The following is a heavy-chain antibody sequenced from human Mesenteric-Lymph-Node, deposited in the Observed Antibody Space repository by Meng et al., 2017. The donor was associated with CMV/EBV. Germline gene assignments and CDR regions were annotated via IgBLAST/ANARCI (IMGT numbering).Heavy chain of an antibody. J-gene: IGHJ4*02. V-gene: IGHV3-7*01. D-gene: IGHD3-3*01. CDR1: GFTFSSYG. Sequence: GGSLRLSCAASGFTFSSYGMHWVRQAPGKGLEWVANIIQDGSEKVYMESVKGRFTISRDNSKNTLYLQMNSLRAEDTAVYYCARTNYDFWSGYSMYYFDYWGQGTLVTVSS. CDR2: IIQDGSEK. CDR3: ARTNYDFWSGYSMYYFDY.